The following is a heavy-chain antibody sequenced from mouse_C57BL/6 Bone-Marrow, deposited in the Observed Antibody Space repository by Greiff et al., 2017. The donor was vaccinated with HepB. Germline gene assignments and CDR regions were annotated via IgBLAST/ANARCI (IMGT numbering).Heavy chain of an antibody. CDR3: ARHDGYDYFDY. CDR2: ISNLAYSI. V-gene: IGHV5-15*01. J-gene: IGHJ2*01. CDR1: GFTFSDYG. D-gene: IGHD2-3*01. Sequence: DVHLVESGGGLVQPGGSLKLSCAASGFTFSDYGMAWVRQAPRKGPEWVAFISNLAYSIYYADTVTGRFTISRENAKNTLYLEMSSLRSEDTAMYYCARHDGYDYFDYWGQGTTLTVSS.